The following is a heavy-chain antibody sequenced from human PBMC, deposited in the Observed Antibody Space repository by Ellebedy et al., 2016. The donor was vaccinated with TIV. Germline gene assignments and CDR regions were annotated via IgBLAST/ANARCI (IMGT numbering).Heavy chain of an antibody. D-gene: IGHD4-23*01. CDR2: RYHSGST. V-gene: IGHV4-38-2*02. Sequence: MPSETLSLTCSVSASSISSGYYWGSIRLPTGRGLEWTGSRYHSGSTYYSPSLKSRVTMSVDTSKNQFFLWLSSVTASDTAVDSCARDGEGRWDYWGPGTLVTVS. CDR1: ASSISSGYY. J-gene: IGHJ4*02. CDR3: ARDGEGRWDY.